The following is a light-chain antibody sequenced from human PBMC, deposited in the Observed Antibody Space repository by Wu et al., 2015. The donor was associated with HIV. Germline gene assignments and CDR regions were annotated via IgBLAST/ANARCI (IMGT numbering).Light chain of an antibody. CDR2: DAS. CDR1: QSVSSY. J-gene: IGKJ2*03. V-gene: IGKV3-11*01. Sequence: EIVLTQSPATLSLSPGERATLSCRASQSVSSYLAWYQQKPGQAPRLLIYDASNRATGIPARFSGSGSGTDFTLTISSLEPEDFAVYYCQQYDRSPPLYSFGQGTKLEIK. CDR3: QQYDRSPPLYS.